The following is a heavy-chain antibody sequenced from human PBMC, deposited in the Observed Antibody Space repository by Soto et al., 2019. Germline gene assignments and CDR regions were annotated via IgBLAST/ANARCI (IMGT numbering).Heavy chain of an antibody. CDR2: ISGSGGNT. D-gene: IGHD6-19*01. J-gene: IGHJ4*02. V-gene: IGHV3-23*01. CDR3: AGKGSLTVAGFFDH. Sequence: GGSLRLSCAASGFTFRNYAMNWVRQAPGKGLEWVSTISGSGGNTYYVDSVKGRFTISRDNSKNTLSLQMNSLRAEDTAVYYCAGKGSLTVAGFFDHWGQGILVTVSS. CDR1: GFTFRNYA.